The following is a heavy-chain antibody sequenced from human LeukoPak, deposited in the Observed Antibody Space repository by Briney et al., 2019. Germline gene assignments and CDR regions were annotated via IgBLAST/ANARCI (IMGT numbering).Heavy chain of an antibody. Sequence: GGSLRLSCAASGFTFSSYAMSWVRQAPGKGLEWVSAISGSGGSTYYAGSVKGRFTISRDSFKNTVYLQMSSLRAEDTAVYYCAKDLSGSVVVPAAISDWGQGTLVTVSS. V-gene: IGHV3-23*01. CDR2: ISGSGGST. CDR3: AKDLSGSVVVPAAISD. D-gene: IGHD2-2*02. J-gene: IGHJ4*02. CDR1: GFTFSSYA.